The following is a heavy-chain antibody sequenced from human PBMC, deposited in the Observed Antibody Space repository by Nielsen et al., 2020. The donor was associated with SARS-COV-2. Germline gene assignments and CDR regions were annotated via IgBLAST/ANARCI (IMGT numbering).Heavy chain of an antibody. D-gene: IGHD6-25*01. V-gene: IGHV3-33*01. J-gene: IGHJ3*02. CDR2: IWYDGSNK. Sequence: GGSLRLSCAASGFTFSSYGMHWVRQAPGKGLEWVAVIWYDGSNKYYADSVKGRFTISRDNSKNTLYLQMNSPRAEDTAVYYCARGSGATAKHKDAFDIWGQGTMVTVSS. CDR3: ARGSGATAKHKDAFDI. CDR1: GFTFSSYG.